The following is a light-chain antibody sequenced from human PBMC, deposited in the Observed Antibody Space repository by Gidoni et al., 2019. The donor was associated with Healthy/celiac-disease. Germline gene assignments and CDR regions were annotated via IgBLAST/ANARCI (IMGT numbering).Light chain of an antibody. V-gene: IGKV1-33*01. CDR1: QDISNY. CDR3: QQYDNLPRVT. CDR2: DAS. Sequence: DIQMTQFPPSLSASVGDRVTITCQASQDISNYLNWYQQKPGKAPKLLIYDASNLETGVPSRFSGSGSGTDFTFTISSLQPEDIATYYCQQYDNLPRVTFGQGTRLEIK. J-gene: IGKJ5*01.